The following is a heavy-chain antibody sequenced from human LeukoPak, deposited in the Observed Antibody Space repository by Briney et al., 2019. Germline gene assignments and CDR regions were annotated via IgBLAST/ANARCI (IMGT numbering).Heavy chain of an antibody. Sequence: SETLSLTCTVSGGSISSYYWSWIRQPPGKGLEWIGYIYYSGSTNYNPSLKSRVTISVDTSKNQFSLKLSSVTAADTAVYYCARAFGYSSSWYYFDYWGQGTLVTVSS. D-gene: IGHD6-13*01. CDR2: IYYSGST. CDR3: ARAFGYSSSWYYFDY. CDR1: GGSISSYY. V-gene: IGHV4-59*01. J-gene: IGHJ4*02.